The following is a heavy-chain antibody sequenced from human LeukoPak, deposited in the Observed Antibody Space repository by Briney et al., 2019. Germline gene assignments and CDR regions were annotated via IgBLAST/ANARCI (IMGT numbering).Heavy chain of an antibody. V-gene: IGHV3-21*01. CDR2: ISSSSGYI. CDR1: GFAFTSYT. CDR3: ARDAEEWLVRQIYYFDY. J-gene: IGHJ4*02. Sequence: GGSLRLSCAASGFAFTSYTMNWVRQAPGKGLEWVSSISSSSGYIYYADSVKGRFTISRDNAKNSLYLQMNSLRAEDTAVYYCARDAEEWLVRQIYYFDYWGQGTLVIVSS. D-gene: IGHD6-19*01.